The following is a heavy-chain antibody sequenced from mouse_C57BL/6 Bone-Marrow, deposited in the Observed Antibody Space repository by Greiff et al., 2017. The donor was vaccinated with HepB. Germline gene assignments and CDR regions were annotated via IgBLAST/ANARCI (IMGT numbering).Heavy chain of an antibody. J-gene: IGHJ3*01. D-gene: IGHD1-1*01. V-gene: IGHV1-50*01. Sequence: QVQLQQPGAELVKPGASVKLSCKASGYTFTSYWMQWVKQGPGQGLEWIGEIDPSDSYTNYNQKFKGKATLTVDTSSSTAYMQLSSLTSEDSAVYYCASYYYGSSYGWFAYWGQGTLVTVSA. CDR1: GYTFTSYW. CDR3: ASYYYGSSYGWFAY. CDR2: IDPSDSYT.